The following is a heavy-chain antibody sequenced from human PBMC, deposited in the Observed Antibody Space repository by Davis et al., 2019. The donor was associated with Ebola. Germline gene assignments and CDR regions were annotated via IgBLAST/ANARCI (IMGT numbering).Heavy chain of an antibody. V-gene: IGHV3-33*01. CDR1: GFTFSSYG. Sequence: GESLKISCAASGFTFSSYGMHWVRQAPGKGLEWVAVIWYDGSNKYYAYSVKGRFTISRDNSKNTLYLQMNSLRAEDTAVYYCARDYYDSSGYFPDAFDIWGQGTMVTVSS. CDR3: ARDYYDSSGYFPDAFDI. CDR2: IWYDGSNK. J-gene: IGHJ3*02. D-gene: IGHD3-22*01.